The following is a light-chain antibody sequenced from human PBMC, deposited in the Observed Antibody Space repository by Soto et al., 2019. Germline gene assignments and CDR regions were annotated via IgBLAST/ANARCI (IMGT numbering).Light chain of an antibody. CDR3: AAWDDRLNGYV. V-gene: IGLV1-44*01. Sequence: QSVLTQPPSASGTPGQRVTISCSGSSSNIESNTVTWYQQLPGTAPKLVIYSNYDRPSGVPDRFSGSTSGISASLAISGLQSEDEAEYYCAAWDDRLNGYVFGGGTKVTVL. CDR1: SSNIESNT. J-gene: IGLJ1*01. CDR2: SNY.